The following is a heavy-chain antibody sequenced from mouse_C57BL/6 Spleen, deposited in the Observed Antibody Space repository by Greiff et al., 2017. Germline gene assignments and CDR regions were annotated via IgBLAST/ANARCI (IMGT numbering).Heavy chain of an antibody. CDR1: GYTFTSYW. J-gene: IGHJ1*03. D-gene: IGHD2-3*01. V-gene: IGHV1-69*01. CDR2: LDPSDSYT. Sequence: QVQLQQPGAELVMPGASVKLSCKASGYTFTSYWMHWVKQRPGQGLEWIGELDPSDSYTNYNQKFKGKSTLTVDKSSSTAYMQLSSMTSEDSAVYYCARGGYYAWYFDVWGTGTTVTVSS. CDR3: ARGGYYAWYFDV.